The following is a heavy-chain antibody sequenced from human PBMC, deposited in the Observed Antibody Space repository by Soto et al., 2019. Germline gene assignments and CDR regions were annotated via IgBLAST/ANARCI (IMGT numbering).Heavy chain of an antibody. Sequence: QVQLVESGGGVVQPGRSLRLSCAASGFTFSSYGMHWVRQAPGKGLEWVAVIWYDGSNQYYADSVKDRFTISRDNSKNTLYLQMNSLRAEDTAVYYCAGGYSGSHLHYWGQGTLVTVSS. CDR3: AGGYSGSHLHY. CDR2: IWYDGSNQ. D-gene: IGHD1-26*01. V-gene: IGHV3-33*01. CDR1: GFTFSSYG. J-gene: IGHJ4*02.